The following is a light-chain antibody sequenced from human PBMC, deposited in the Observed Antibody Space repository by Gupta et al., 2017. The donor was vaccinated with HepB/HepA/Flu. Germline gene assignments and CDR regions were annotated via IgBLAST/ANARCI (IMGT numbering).Light chain of an antibody. Sequence: QSLLTQPPSVSAAPVQRVTISCTGSSSNIGAGYDVHWYQQLPGTAPKLLIYGNTNRPSGVPDRFAGSKSGTYASLVISGLQDEDEADDYCQSSDSSLTWSVFGGGTKLTVL. CDR1: SSNIGAGYD. J-gene: IGLJ2*01. CDR2: GNT. V-gene: IGLV1-40*01. CDR3: QSSDSSLTWSV.